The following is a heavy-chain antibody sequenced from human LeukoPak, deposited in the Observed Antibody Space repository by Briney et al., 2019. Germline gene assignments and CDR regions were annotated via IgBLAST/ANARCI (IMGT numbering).Heavy chain of an antibody. J-gene: IGHJ3*02. CDR3: ARRGYSSGKDI. D-gene: IGHD6-19*01. V-gene: IGHV4-61*02. Sequence: SQTLSLTCTVSGGSISSGSYYWSWIRQPAGKGLEWIGRIYTSGSTNYNPSLKSRVTISVDTSKNQFSLKLSSVTAADTAVYYCARRGYSSGKDIWGQGTMVTVSS. CDR2: IYTSGST. CDR1: GGSISSGSYY.